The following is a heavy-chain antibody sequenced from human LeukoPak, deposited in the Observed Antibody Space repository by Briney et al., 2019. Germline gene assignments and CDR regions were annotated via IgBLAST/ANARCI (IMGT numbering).Heavy chain of an antibody. D-gene: IGHD3-22*01. V-gene: IGHV4-34*01. J-gene: IGHJ3*02. CDR1: GGSFSGYY. CDR2: INHSGST. CDR3: ARRYYYDSSGSGNAFGI. Sequence: SETLSLICAVYGGSFSGYYWSWIRQPPGKGLEWIGEINHSGSTNYNPSLKSRVTISVDTSKNQFSLKLSSVTAADTAVYYCARRYYYDSSGSGNAFGIWGQGTMVTVSS.